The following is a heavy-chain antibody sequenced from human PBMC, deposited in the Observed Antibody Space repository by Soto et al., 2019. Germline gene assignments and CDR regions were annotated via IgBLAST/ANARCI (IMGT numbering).Heavy chain of an antibody. D-gene: IGHD6-6*01. CDR3: AKDRERIATRSIDY. V-gene: IGHV3-23*01. CDR2: ISGSGVST. CDR1: GFTFSSYA. Sequence: GGSLRLSCAASGFTFSSYAMSWVLQAPGKGLEWVSGISGSGVSTYYADSVKGRFTISRDNSKSTLYLQMNSLRAEDTAVYYCAKDRERIATRSIDYWGQGTLVTVSS. J-gene: IGHJ4*02.